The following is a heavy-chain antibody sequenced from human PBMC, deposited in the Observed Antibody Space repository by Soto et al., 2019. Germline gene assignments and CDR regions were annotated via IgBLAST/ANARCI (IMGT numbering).Heavy chain of an antibody. CDR3: ARDGRPLKQWLAHGGASYFDY. Sequence: QVQLVESGGGVVQPGRSLRLSCAASGFTFSSYAMHWVRQAPGKGLEWVAVISYDGSNKYYADSVKVRFTISRDNSKNTLYLQMNSLRAEDTAVYYCARDGRPLKQWLAHGGASYFDYWGQGTLVTVSS. D-gene: IGHD6-19*01. CDR1: GFTFSSYA. V-gene: IGHV3-30-3*01. CDR2: ISYDGSNK. J-gene: IGHJ4*02.